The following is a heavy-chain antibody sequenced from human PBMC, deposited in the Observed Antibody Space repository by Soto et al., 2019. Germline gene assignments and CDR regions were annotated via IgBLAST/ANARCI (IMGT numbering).Heavy chain of an antibody. Sequence: QITLKESGPTLVKPTQTLTLTCTFSGFSLSTGGVGVGWIRQPPGEALEWLALIYWDNDKRYSPSLKIRLTITQDASKNQVVLTMTNMDPVDTATYYCAHSRCGGDCLQSYSSHYYYGMDVWGQGTTVTVSS. V-gene: IGHV2-5*02. D-gene: IGHD2-21*02. CDR1: GFSLSTGGVG. CDR3: AHSRCGGDCLQSYSSHYYYGMDV. J-gene: IGHJ6*02. CDR2: IYWDNDK.